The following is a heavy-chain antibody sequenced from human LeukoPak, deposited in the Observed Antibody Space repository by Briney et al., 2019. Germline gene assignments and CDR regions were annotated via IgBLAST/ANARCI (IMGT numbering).Heavy chain of an antibody. D-gene: IGHD3-22*01. CDR3: AREGYYDSSGYYYDGAFDI. J-gene: IGHJ3*02. CDR2: IYSGGST. Sequence: GGSLRLSCAASGFTVSSNYMSWVRQAPGKGLEWVSVIYSGGSTYYADSVKGRFTISRDNSKNTLYLQMNSLRAEDTAVYYCAREGYYDSSGYYYDGAFDIWGQGTMVTVSS. V-gene: IGHV3-53*01. CDR1: GFTVSSNY.